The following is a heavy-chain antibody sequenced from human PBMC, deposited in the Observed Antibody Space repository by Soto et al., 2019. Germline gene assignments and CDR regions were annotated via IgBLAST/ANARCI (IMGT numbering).Heavy chain of an antibody. CDR1: GFTLSNYG. CDR2: ILGRDYST. D-gene: IGHD3-22*01. Sequence: GGSLRLSGAASGFTLSNYGMSWVRQAPGKGLEWGSGILGRDYSTYYADAVKGRFIISRDNSKNTLFLYMNSRRAEDTALYFCAKDIHRNYYSDTSGPVACFDNWGLGTLVTVSS. J-gene: IGHJ4*02. V-gene: IGHV3-23*01. CDR3: AKDIHRNYYSDTSGPVACFDN.